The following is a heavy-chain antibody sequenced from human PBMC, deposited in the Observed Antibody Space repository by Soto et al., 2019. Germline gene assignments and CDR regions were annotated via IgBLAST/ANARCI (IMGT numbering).Heavy chain of an antibody. Sequence: EMQLLESGGDLVQPGGSLRLSCATSGFTFSDHAMHWVRQAPGEGLEWVSGIRGDLVTTPYADSVKGRFTISRDNSKNTLYLQMNSLRAEDTAVYYCARDRRSRGFDYWGQGTLVTVSS. D-gene: IGHD6-25*01. CDR1: GFTFSDHA. CDR3: ARDRRSRGFDY. J-gene: IGHJ4*02. CDR2: IRGDLVTT. V-gene: IGHV3-23*01.